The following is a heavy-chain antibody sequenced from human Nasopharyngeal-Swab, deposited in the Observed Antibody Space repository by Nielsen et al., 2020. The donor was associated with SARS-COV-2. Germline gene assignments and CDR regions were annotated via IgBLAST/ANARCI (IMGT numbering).Heavy chain of an antibody. J-gene: IGHJ6*02. CDR1: GYTLTELS. Sequence: ASVKVSCKVSGYTLTELSMHWVRQAPGKGLEWVGGFDPEDGETIYAQKFQGRVTMTEDTSTGTAYMELSSLRSEDTAVYYCATQSGGRDYYYGMDVWGQGTTVTVSS. CDR3: ATQSGGRDYYYGMDV. V-gene: IGHV1-24*01. CDR2: FDPEDGET. D-gene: IGHD3-10*01.